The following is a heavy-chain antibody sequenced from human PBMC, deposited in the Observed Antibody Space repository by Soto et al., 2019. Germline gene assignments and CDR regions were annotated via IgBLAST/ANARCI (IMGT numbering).Heavy chain of an antibody. CDR3: ARGRDRYWSSTSCYLIDY. J-gene: IGHJ4*02. D-gene: IGHD2-2*01. V-gene: IGHV3-64*01. Sequence: EVQLVESGGGLVQPGGSLRLSCAASGFTFSSYAMHWVRQAPGKGLEYVSAISSNGGSTYYANSVKGRFTISRDNSKNTLYIQMGSLRAEDMAVYYCARGRDRYWSSTSCYLIDYWGQGTLVTVSS. CDR1: GFTFSSYA. CDR2: ISSNGGST.